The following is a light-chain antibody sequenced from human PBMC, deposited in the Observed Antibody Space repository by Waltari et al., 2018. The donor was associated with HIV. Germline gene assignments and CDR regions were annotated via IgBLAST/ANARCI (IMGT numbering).Light chain of an antibody. CDR2: WPA. Sequence: DVVVAQSPDSLAVSLAETATLSCKSSHSLFYNSNKKNDLAWYQQKPGQRPKLLIYWPATREPGVPDRFSGSGSGTDVTLTSSRRQAEDVALDDCLQYDGIPYTCGQGTKLEIK. V-gene: IGKV4-1*01. J-gene: IGKJ2*01. CDR3: LQYDGIPYT. CDR1: HSLFYNSNKKND.